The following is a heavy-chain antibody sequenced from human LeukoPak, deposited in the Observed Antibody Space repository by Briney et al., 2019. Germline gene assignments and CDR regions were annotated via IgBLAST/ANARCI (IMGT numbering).Heavy chain of an antibody. Sequence: SETLSLTCIVSGGSISSYDWSWIRQSPGKGLEWIGYIYHTGRTNYNPSLKSRVTMSVDTPKNQFSLKLSSVTAADTAVYYCVRVGGSTLGAFDIWGQGTMVIVSS. D-gene: IGHD1-14*01. CDR1: GGSISSYD. J-gene: IGHJ3*02. CDR2: IYHTGRT. CDR3: VRVGGSTLGAFDI. V-gene: IGHV4-59*01.